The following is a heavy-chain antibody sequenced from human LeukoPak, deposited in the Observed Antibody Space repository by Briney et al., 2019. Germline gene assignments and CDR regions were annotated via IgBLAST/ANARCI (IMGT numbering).Heavy chain of an antibody. CDR2: IYHSGST. V-gene: IGHV4-38-2*02. Sequence: PSETLSLTCTVSGYSISSGYYWGWIQQSPGKGLEWIGSIYHSGSTYYNPSLKSRVTISVDTSKNQFSLKLSSVTAADTAVYYCARVISGYHDYWGQGTLVTVSS. CDR3: ARVISGYHDY. D-gene: IGHD3-22*01. J-gene: IGHJ4*02. CDR1: GYSISSGYY.